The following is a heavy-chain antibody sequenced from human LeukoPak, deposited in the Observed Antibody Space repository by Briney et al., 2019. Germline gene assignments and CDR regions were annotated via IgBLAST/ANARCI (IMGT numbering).Heavy chain of an antibody. Sequence: PGGSLRLSCAASGFTVSSNYMSWVRQAPGKGLEWVSVIYSGGSTYYADSVKGRFTISRDNSKNTLYLQMNSLRAEDTAVYYCAKNLYYYDSSGHLFDYWGQGTLVTVSS. CDR3: AKNLYYYDSSGHLFDY. J-gene: IGHJ4*02. CDR1: GFTVSSNY. V-gene: IGHV3-53*05. CDR2: IYSGGST. D-gene: IGHD3-22*01.